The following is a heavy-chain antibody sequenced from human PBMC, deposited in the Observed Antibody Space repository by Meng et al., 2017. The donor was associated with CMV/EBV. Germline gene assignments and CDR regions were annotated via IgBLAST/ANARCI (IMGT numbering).Heavy chain of an antibody. CDR3: ARGLWFGELSPFDY. V-gene: IGHV4-34*01. CDR2: INHSGST. CDR1: GGSFSGYY. Sequence: QVQLPQWGAGLLKPSETLSLTCAVYGGSFSGYYWSWIRQPPGKGLEWIGEINHSGSTNYNPSLKSRVTISVDTSKNQFSLKLSSVTAADTAVYYCARGLWFGELSPFDYWGQGTLVTVSS. J-gene: IGHJ4*02. D-gene: IGHD3-10*01.